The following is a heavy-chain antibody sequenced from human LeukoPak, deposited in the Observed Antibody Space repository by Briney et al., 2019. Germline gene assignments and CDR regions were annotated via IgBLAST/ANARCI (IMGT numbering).Heavy chain of an antibody. D-gene: IGHD5-18*01. CDR2: IFHSGNI. CDR3: ATQYSYGPYYFDY. V-gene: IGHV4-38-2*02. J-gene: IGHJ4*02. CDR1: GDSITTPYY. Sequence: SETLSLTCTVSGDSITTPYYWGWIRQSPGKGLEWIGSIFHSGNIYYSPSLKSRVTISIDTSKNQFSLRLNSVTAADTAVYYCATQYSYGPYYFDYWGQGTLVTVSS.